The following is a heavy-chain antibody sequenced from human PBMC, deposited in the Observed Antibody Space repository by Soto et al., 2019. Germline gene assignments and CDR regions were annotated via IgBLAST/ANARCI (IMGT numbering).Heavy chain of an antibody. CDR1: GFTFSGYS. V-gene: IGHV3-23*01. D-gene: IGHD6-13*01. CDR2: TTSSGGST. CDR3: ARTRDIPSAVGAYGLVV. Sequence: EVQLLESGGGLVQPGGSLRLSCAASGFTFSGYSMSWVRQAPGKGLEWVSTTTSSGGSTYYADSVKGRFTISRDNSKNTLYLQMNSLRVEDTAVYYGARTRDIPSAVGAYGLVVWGQGTTVTVSS. J-gene: IGHJ6*02.